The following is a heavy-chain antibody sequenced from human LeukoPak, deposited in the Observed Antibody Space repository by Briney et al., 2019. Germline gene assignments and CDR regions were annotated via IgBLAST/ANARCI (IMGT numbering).Heavy chain of an antibody. CDR1: GFTFSDYA. D-gene: IGHD2-2*01. CDR2: MSHDGLSK. J-gene: IGHJ4*02. V-gene: IGHV3-30*04. CDR3: ARPPMYCTSTSCFFDY. Sequence: PEGSLRLSCAASGFTFSDYAMHWVRQAPGKGLEWVAVMSHDGLSKFFPDSVKGRFTISRDNSKNTLYLQMNSLRAEDTAVYYCARPPMYCTSTSCFFDYWGQGTLVTVSS.